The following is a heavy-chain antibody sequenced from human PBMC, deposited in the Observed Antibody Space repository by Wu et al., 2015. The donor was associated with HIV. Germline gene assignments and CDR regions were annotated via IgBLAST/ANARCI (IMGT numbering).Heavy chain of an antibody. D-gene: IGHD3-22*01. J-gene: IGHJ6*02. Sequence: QVQLVQSGAEVKKPGSSMKVSCEASGGTFNTYAVAWVRQAPGRGLEWVGGITPIFGTVRYADNFKGRISVSTDESARTLSLELSDLRSDDTAVYYCARDVRRDNYDNSGYYYASYQYYAMDVWGQGTTVTVSS. CDR2: ITPIFGTV. V-gene: IGHV1-69*05. CDR3: ARDVRRDNYDNSGYYYASYQYYAMDV. CDR1: GGTFNTYA.